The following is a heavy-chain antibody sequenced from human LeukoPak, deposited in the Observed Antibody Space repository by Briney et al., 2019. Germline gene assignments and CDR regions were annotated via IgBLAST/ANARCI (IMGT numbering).Heavy chain of an antibody. CDR2: ISSSSSYI. Sequence: GGSLRLSCAASGFAFSSYSMNWVRQAPGKGLEWVSSISSSSSYIYYADSAKGRFTISRDNAKNSLYLQMNSLRAEDTAVYYCARGVDCTNGVCYGPYFDYWGQGTLVTVSS. J-gene: IGHJ4*02. V-gene: IGHV3-21*01. CDR3: ARGVDCTNGVCYGPYFDY. D-gene: IGHD2-8*01. CDR1: GFAFSSYS.